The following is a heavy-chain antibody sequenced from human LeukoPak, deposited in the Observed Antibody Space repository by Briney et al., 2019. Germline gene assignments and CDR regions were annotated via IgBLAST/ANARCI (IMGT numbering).Heavy chain of an antibody. CDR2: IYPGDSGT. CDR1: GYNFTSYW. D-gene: IGHD1-26*01. Sequence: EALKISCKGSGYNFTSYWFGWVRQIPGKGLEWIGIIYPGDSGTRYSASFQGEVTISADKSISSAYLQWSSLKASDTAMYYYARQHMIVGATETNFDYWGQGTLVTVSS. J-gene: IGHJ4*02. V-gene: IGHV5-51*01. CDR3: ARQHMIVGATETNFDY.